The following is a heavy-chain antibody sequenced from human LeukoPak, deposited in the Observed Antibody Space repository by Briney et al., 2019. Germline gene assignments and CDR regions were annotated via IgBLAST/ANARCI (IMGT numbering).Heavy chain of an antibody. J-gene: IGHJ4*02. Sequence: GGSLRLSCAASGFTFSSYNMNWVRQAPGKGLEWVSVIYSGGSTYYADSVKGRFTISRDNSKNTLYLQMNSLRAEDTAVYYCARGNWNDDIDYWGQGTLVTVSS. V-gene: IGHV3-53*01. CDR3: ARGNWNDDIDY. CDR2: IYSGGST. CDR1: GFTFSSYN. D-gene: IGHD1-20*01.